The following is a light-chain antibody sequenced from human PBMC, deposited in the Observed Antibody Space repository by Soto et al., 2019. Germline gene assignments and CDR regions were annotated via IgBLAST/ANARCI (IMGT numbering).Light chain of an antibody. J-gene: IGKJ2*01. Sequence: EIGMTQSPATLSLSPGQRAALSCRASQSINSELAWYQQKPGQPPRLLIYGASTRATGVPARFTSSESGSEFTLTISGLQSEDFAVYYCQQGHNWPLTFGEGTRLEI. CDR1: QSINSE. CDR3: QQGHNWPLT. V-gene: IGKV3-15*01. CDR2: GAS.